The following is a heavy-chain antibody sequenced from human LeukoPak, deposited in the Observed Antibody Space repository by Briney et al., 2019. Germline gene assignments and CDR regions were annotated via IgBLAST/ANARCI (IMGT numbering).Heavy chain of an antibody. Sequence: GGSLRLSCAASGFTFDDYAMPWVRQAPGKGLEWVSGISWNSGSIGYADSVKGRFTISRDNAKNSLYLQMNSLRAEDTALYYCAKARTPYYYDSSGYAAPFDYWGQGTLVTVSS. V-gene: IGHV3-9*01. D-gene: IGHD3-22*01. CDR1: GFTFDDYA. CDR3: AKARTPYYYDSSGYAAPFDY. J-gene: IGHJ4*02. CDR2: ISWNSGSI.